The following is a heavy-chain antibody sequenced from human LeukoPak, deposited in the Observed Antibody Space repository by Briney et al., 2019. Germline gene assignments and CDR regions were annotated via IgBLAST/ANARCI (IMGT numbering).Heavy chain of an antibody. CDR2: IIPILGIA. Sequence: SVKVSCKASGGTFSSYAISWVRPAPGQGLEWMGRIIPILGIANYAQKFQGRVTITADKSTSTAYMELSSLRSEDTAVYYCAREYSYDAFDIWGQGTMVTVSS. CDR1: GGTFSSYA. J-gene: IGHJ3*02. V-gene: IGHV1-69*04. D-gene: IGHD5-18*01. CDR3: AREYSYDAFDI.